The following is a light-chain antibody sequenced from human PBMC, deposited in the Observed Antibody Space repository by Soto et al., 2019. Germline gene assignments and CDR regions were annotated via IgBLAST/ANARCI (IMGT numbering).Light chain of an antibody. V-gene: IGLV2-14*01. CDR2: DVT. CDR1: RSDIGGYNY. J-gene: IGLJ2*01. CDR3: TSFKSRSTMV. Sequence: QSVLTQPASVSGSLRQSITISCTGSRSDIGGYNYVSWYQHHPGKAPKLMIYDVTNRPSEVSNRFSGSKSGNTASLTISGLQAEDEADYYCTSFKSRSTMVFGGGTKVTLL.